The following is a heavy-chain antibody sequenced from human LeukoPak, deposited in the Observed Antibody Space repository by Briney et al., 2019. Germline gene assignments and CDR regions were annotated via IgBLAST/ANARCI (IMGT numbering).Heavy chain of an antibody. CDR3: ARDRGSSWYGTTDAFDI. CDR2: TYYRSKWYN. J-gene: IGHJ3*02. V-gene: IGHV6-1*01. CDR1: GDSVSSNSAA. Sequence: SQTLSLTCAISGDSVSSNSAAWNWIRQSPSRGLEWLGRTYYRSKWYNDYAVSVKSRITINPDTSKNQFSLQLNSVTPEDTAVYYCARDRGSSWYGTTDAFDIWGQGTMVTVSS. D-gene: IGHD6-13*01.